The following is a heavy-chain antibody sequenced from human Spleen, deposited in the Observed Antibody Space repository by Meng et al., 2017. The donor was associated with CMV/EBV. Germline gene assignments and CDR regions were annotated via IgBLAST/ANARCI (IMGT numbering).Heavy chain of an antibody. CDR3: ARDGESLAVY. CDR1: GFTFVDYA. V-gene: IGHV3-9*01. Sequence: SLKISCAGSGFTFVDYAMHWVRQGPGKGLEWVSGISWSSGNLYYADSVRGRFIISRDNTKNSLYLQMKNLIPEDTAVYYCARDGESLAVYWGQGTLVTVSS. D-gene: IGHD6-6*01. CDR2: ISWSSGNL. J-gene: IGHJ4*02.